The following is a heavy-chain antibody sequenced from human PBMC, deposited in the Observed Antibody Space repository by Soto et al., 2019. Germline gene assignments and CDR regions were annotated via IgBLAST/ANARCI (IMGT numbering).Heavy chain of an antibody. J-gene: IGHJ5*02. Sequence: ASVKVSCKASGYTFTGYYLHWVRQAPGQGLERMGWINANNGGTKYAQKFQGWVTMTRDTSISTAYMELSRLRSDDTAVYYCARASSISMVRGYWFDPWGQGTMVTVSS. V-gene: IGHV1-2*04. CDR1: GYTFTGYY. CDR3: ARASSISMVRGYWFDP. CDR2: INANNGGT. D-gene: IGHD3-10*01.